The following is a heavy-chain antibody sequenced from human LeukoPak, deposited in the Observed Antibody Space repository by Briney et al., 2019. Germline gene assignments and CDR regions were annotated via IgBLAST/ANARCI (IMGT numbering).Heavy chain of an antibody. CDR3: ARSSEGRYYYDSSGYSYYYYYMDV. J-gene: IGHJ6*03. CDR2: IYYSGST. CDR1: GGSISSYY. V-gene: IGHV4-59*01. D-gene: IGHD3-22*01. Sequence: SETVSLTCTVSGGSISSYYWSWIRQPPGKGLEWIGYIYYSGSTSYNPSLKSRVTISVDTSKNQFSLKLSSVTAADTAVYYCARSSEGRYYYDSSGYSYYYYYMDVWGKGTTVTISS.